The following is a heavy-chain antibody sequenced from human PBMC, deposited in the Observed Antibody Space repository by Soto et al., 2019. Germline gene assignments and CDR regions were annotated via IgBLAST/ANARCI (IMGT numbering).Heavy chain of an antibody. CDR2: ITGGGGST. V-gene: IGHV3-23*01. CDR3: AKDCSSSSCRNDY. CDR1: GFTFSNYA. J-gene: IGHJ4*02. D-gene: IGHD2-2*01. Sequence: GGSLRLSCAASGFTFSNYAMSWVRQAPGKGLEWVSAITGGGGSTYYADSVKGRFTISRDHSENTLYLQMNSLRADDTAVYYCAKDCSSSSCRNDYWGQGTLVTVSS.